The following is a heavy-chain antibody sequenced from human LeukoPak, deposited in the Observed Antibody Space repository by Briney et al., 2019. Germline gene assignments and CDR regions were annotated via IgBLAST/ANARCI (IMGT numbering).Heavy chain of an antibody. Sequence: SETLSLTCTVSGGSISSYYWSWIRQPAGKGLELIGRIYTNGTTNYNPSLKSRVTISVDRSKTQFSLKVTSVTAADTAVYYCARRRSAYYGAFDIWGQGRMVTVSS. CDR2: IYTNGTT. V-gene: IGHV4-4*07. CDR3: ARRRSAYYGAFDI. CDR1: GGSISSYY. J-gene: IGHJ3*02. D-gene: IGHD3-16*01.